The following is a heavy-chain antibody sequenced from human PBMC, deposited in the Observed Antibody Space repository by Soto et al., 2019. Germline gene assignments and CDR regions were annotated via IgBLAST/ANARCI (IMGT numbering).Heavy chain of an antibody. CDR3: ARADLLGYCSGGSCPRGSDYYYGMDV. Sequence: VASLKISCEGSGYSFSSYWSSRVRQMTGKGLEWMERINPSDSYTNYSPYFQGHVTISADKSISTAYLQWSSLKASDTAMYYCARADLLGYCSGGSCPRGSDYYYGMDVWGQGTTVTVS. CDR1: GYSFSSYW. V-gene: IGHV5-10-1*01. D-gene: IGHD2-15*01. J-gene: IGHJ6*02. CDR2: INPSDSYT.